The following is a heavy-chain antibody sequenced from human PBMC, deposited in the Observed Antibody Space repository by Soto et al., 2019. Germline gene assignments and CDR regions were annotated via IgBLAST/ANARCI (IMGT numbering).Heavy chain of an antibody. CDR2: IIPIFGTT. J-gene: IGHJ4*02. Sequence: SVKVACKASGGPFSSYAISWVRQAPGQGLEWMGGIIPIFGTTNSPSFQGRVTMSVEKSITTVYLQWSSLKASDTAMYYCARTDGYEIEYWGQGTLVTSPQ. V-gene: IGHV1-69*06. CDR1: GGPFSSYA. D-gene: IGHD2-21*01. CDR3: ARTDGYEIEY.